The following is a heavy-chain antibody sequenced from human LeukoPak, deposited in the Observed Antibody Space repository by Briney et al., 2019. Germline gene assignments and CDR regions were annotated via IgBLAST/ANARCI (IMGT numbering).Heavy chain of an antibody. CDR2: IYYSGST. V-gene: IGHV4-59*01. D-gene: IGHD3-10*01. Sequence: TSETLSLTCTVSGGSISSYYWSWIRQPPGKGLEWIGYIYYSGSTNYNPSLKSRVTISVDTSKNQFSLKLSSVTAADTAVYYCARYYGSGTYYDYYFDYWGQGTLVTVSS. J-gene: IGHJ4*02. CDR3: ARYYGSGTYYDYYFDY. CDR1: GGSISSYY.